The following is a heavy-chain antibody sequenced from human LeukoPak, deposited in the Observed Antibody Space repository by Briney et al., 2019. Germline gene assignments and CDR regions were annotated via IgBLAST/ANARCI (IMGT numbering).Heavy chain of an antibody. Sequence: ASVTVSCTASGYTFTSYYMHWVRQAPGQGLEWMGMINPGGGSTTYAQKFQGRVTMTRDTSTSTVYMELSSLRSEDTAVYYCASSQLIAAAGTDYYFGMDVWGQGTTVTVSS. CDR1: GYTFTSYY. D-gene: IGHD6-13*01. CDR3: ASSQLIAAAGTDYYFGMDV. CDR2: INPGGGST. V-gene: IGHV1-46*01. J-gene: IGHJ6*02.